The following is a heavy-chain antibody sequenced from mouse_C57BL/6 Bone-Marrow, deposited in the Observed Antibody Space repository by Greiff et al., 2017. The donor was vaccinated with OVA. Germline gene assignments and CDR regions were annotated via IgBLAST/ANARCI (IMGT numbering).Heavy chain of an antibody. D-gene: IGHD1-1*01. CDR1: GYAFSSSW. CDR2: IYPGDGDT. Sequence: VKVVESGPELVKPGASVKISCKASGYAFSSSWMNWVKQRPGKGLEWIGRIYPGDGDTNYNGKFKGKATLTADKSSSTAYMQLSSLTSEDSAVYFCANYGSHYFDYWGQGTTLTVSS. V-gene: IGHV1-82*01. J-gene: IGHJ2*01. CDR3: ANYGSHYFDY.